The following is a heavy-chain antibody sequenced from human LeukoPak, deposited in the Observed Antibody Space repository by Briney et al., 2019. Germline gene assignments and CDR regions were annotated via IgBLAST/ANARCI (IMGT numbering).Heavy chain of an antibody. J-gene: IGHJ6*02. CDR2: IYTSGST. CDR3: AVISGSYGMDV. CDR1: GGSISSYY. D-gene: IGHD3-16*02. Sequence: PSETLSLTCTVSGGSISSYYWSWIRQPAGKGLEWIGRIYTSGSTNYNPSLKSRVTMSVDTSKNQFSLKLSSVTVADMAVYYCAVISGSYGMDVWGQGTTVTVSS. V-gene: IGHV4-4*07.